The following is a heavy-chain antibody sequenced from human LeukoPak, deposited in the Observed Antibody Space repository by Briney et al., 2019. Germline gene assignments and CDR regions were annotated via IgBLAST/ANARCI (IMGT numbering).Heavy chain of an antibody. CDR3: ASLIQNVYYGSEGAGYFDL. Sequence: ASVKVSCKASGYTFTSYDIHWVRQATGQGLEWMGWMNPNSGKTGYAQRFQGRVTMTRNTSITTAYMELSSLRFEDTAMYYCASLIQNVYYGSEGAGYFDLWGRGTLVTVSS. V-gene: IGHV1-8*01. J-gene: IGHJ2*01. CDR1: GYTFTSYD. D-gene: IGHD3-10*01. CDR2: MNPNSGKT.